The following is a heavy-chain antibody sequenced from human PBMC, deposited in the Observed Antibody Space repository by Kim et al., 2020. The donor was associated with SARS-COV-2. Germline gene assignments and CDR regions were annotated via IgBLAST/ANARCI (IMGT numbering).Heavy chain of an antibody. CDR2: SST. V-gene: IGHV3-74*01. D-gene: IGHD6-13*01. J-gene: IGHJ4*02. CDR3: ARDPGIAAM. Sequence: SSTTYADSVKGRFTISRDNAKNTLYLQMNSLRAEDAAVYYCARDPGIAAMWGQGTLVTVSS.